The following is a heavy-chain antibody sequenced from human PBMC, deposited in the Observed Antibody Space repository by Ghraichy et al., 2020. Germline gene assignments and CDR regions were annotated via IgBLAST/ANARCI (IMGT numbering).Heavy chain of an antibody. D-gene: IGHD4-11*01. J-gene: IGHJ6*02. Sequence: SVKVSCKASGGTFSSYAISWVRQAPGQGLEWMGGIIPIFGTANYAQKFQGRVTITADKSTSTAYMELSSLRSEDTAVYYCARDLSVTTGSYYYYGMDVWGQGTTVTVSS. CDR2: IIPIFGTA. V-gene: IGHV1-69*06. CDR1: GGTFSSYA. CDR3: ARDLSVTTGSYYYYGMDV.